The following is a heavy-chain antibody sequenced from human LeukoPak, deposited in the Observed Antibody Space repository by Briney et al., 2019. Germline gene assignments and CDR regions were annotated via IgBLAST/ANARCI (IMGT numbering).Heavy chain of an antibody. J-gene: IGHJ3*02. CDR2: IYYSGTT. Sequence: PSETLSLTCTVSGGSVGRNYWNWIRQPPGKGLEYMGYIYYSGTTNYNPSLKSQVTISVDKSKNQFSLKLSFVTAADTAMYYCARSDYHNSGSHTVFDAFDIWGQGTRVTVSS. V-gene: IGHV4-59*02. CDR1: GGSVGRNY. D-gene: IGHD3-10*01. CDR3: ARSDYHNSGSHTVFDAFDI.